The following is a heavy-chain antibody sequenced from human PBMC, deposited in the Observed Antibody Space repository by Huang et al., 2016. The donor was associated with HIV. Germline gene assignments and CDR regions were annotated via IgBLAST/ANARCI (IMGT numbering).Heavy chain of an antibody. V-gene: IGHV3-33*04. J-gene: IGHJ4*02. Sequence: VQLIESGGGVVQPGKSLRLSCATSGFILSNYGMNWVRKATGKGLKWVAFIRNDGMKKKYADSVRGRFTVGRDNGNNTLFLQMRSLGVDDTAVYYCARGDYYDSSGYHPGYFDYWGQGILVTVSS. CDR2: IRNDGMKK. CDR1: GFILSNYG. D-gene: IGHD3-22*01. CDR3: ARGDYYDSSGYHPGYFDY.